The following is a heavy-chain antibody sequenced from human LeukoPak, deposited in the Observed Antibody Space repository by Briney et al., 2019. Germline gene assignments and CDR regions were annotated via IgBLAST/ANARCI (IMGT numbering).Heavy chain of an antibody. CDR3: ARVNDFYNWFDP. J-gene: IGHJ5*02. Sequence: SETLSLTCAVSGYSISSGYYWGWIRPPPGKGLEWIGSIYHSGSTYYNPSLKSRVTISVDTSKNQFSLKLSSVTAADTAVYYCARVNDFYNWFDPWGQGTLVTVSS. CDR1: GYSISSGYY. CDR2: IYHSGST. D-gene: IGHD5/OR15-5a*01. V-gene: IGHV4-38-2*01.